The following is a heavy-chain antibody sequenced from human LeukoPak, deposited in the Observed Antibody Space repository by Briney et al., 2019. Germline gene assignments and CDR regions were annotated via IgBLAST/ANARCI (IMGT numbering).Heavy chain of an antibody. V-gene: IGHV1-18*01. Sequence: EASVKVSCKASGYTFTSYGISWVRQAPGQGLEWMGWISAYNGNTNYAQKLQGRVTMTTDTSTSTAYMELRSLRSDDTAVYYCARGYDMITFGGVIAASDYWGQGTLVTVSS. CDR2: ISAYNGNT. CDR3: ARGYDMITFGGVIAASDY. CDR1: GYTFTSYG. J-gene: IGHJ4*02. D-gene: IGHD3-16*02.